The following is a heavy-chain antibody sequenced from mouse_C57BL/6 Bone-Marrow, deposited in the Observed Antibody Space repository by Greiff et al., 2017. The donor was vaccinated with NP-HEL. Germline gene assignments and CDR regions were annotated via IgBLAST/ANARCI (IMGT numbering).Heavy chain of an antibody. CDR2: ISDGGSYT. CDR3: ARGIYYGYPYAMDY. J-gene: IGHJ4*01. CDR1: GFTFSSYA. V-gene: IGHV5-4*03. D-gene: IGHD2-2*01. Sequence: EVKVVESGGGLVKPGGSLKLSCAASGFTFSSYAMSWVRQTPEKRLEWVATISDGGSYTYYPDNVKGRFTISRDNAKNNLYLQMSHLKSEDTAMYYCARGIYYGYPYAMDYWGQGTSVTVSS.